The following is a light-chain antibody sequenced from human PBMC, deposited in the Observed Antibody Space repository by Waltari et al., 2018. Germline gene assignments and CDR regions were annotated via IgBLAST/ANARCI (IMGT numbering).Light chain of an antibody. CDR3: QSYDTTLRGSI. V-gene: IGLV1-40*01. CDR2: DND. J-gene: IGLJ2*01. Sequence: QSVLPQPPSLSWPPRHWLTFSCSGSSSNIRAGHSVHFYQQLPETAPKLLIYDNDNRPSGVPDRFSGSKSGTSASLAITGLQAEDEADYYCQSYDTTLRGSIFGGGTKLTVL. CDR1: SSNIRAGHS.